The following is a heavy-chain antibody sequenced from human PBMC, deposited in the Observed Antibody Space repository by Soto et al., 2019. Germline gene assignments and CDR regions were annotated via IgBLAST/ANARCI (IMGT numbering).Heavy chain of an antibody. CDR1: GYTFTGYY. CDR3: ARDVLHSSSSNYYYYYGMDV. V-gene: IGHV1-2*04. D-gene: IGHD6-6*01. Sequence: ASVKVSCKASGYTFTGYYMHWVRQAPGQGLEWMGWINPNSGGTNYAQKFQGWVTMTRDTSISTAYMELSRLRSDDTAVYFCARDVLHSSSSNYYYYYGMDVWGQGTTVTV. J-gene: IGHJ6*02. CDR2: INPNSGGT.